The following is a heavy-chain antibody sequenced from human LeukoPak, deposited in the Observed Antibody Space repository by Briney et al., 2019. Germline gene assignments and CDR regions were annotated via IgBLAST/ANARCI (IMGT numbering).Heavy chain of an antibody. CDR1: GGSISSSGYY. J-gene: IGHJ4*02. CDR2: IYYSGST. D-gene: IGHD6-6*01. V-gene: IGHV4-39*01. CDR3: ARHNSRGSIAAFDY. Sequence: PSETLSLTCTVSGGSISSSGYYWGWIRQPPGKGLEWIGSIYYSGSTYYNPSLKSRVTLSVDTSKNQLSLKLSSVTAADTAVYYCARHNSRGSIAAFDYWGQGTLVTVSS.